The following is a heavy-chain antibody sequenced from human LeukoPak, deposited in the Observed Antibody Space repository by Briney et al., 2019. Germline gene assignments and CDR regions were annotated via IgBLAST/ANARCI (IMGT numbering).Heavy chain of an antibody. CDR3: ARLRLTGSGSYFFDY. D-gene: IGHD3-10*01. CDR2: IYYSGST. V-gene: IGHV4-59*01. CDR1: GGSISSYY. Sequence: SETLSLTCTVSGGSISSYYWSWIRQPPGKGLEWIGYIYYSGSTNYNPSLKSRVTISVDTSKNQLSLKLSSVTAADTAVYYCARLRLTGSGSYFFDYWGQGTLVTVSS. J-gene: IGHJ4*02.